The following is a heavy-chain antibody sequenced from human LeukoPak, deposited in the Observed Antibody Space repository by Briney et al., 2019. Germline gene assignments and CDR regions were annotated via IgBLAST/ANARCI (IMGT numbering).Heavy chain of an antibody. D-gene: IGHD5-24*01. CDR2: ITSHGGST. J-gene: IGHJ6*03. Sequence: GGSLRLSCAASGFTFSSYVMHWVRQAPGKGLEYVSAITSHGGSTYYANSVKGRFTISRDNSKNSLYLQVNSLRAEDTAVYYCARSSRDGYNLIDYMDVWGKGTTVTVSS. V-gene: IGHV3-64*01. CDR3: ARSSRDGYNLIDYMDV. CDR1: GFTFSSYV.